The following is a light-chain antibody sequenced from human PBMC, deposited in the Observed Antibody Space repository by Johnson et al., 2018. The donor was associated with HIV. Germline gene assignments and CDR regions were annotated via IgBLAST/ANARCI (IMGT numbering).Light chain of an antibody. CDR2: DNN. V-gene: IGLV1-51*01. J-gene: IGLJ1*01. Sequence: QPVLTQPPSVSAAPGQKVTISCSGSSSNIGNNYVSWYQQLPGTAPKLLIYDNNKRPSGIPDRFSGSKSGTSATLGITGLQTGDEADYYCGTWDSSLSAYVSGTGTKVTFV. CDR3: GTWDSSLSAYV. CDR1: SSNIGNNY.